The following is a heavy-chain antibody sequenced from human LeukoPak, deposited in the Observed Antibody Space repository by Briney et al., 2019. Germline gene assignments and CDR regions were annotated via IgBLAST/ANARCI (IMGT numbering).Heavy chain of an antibody. V-gene: IGHV5-51*01. CDR1: GYYFDSYW. CDR2: IYPDDSDT. Sequence: TGESLQISCKGSGYYFDSYWIAWGRQMPGKGLEWMGIIYPDDSDTRYSPSFQGQVTISVDKSISTIYLQWSSLKASDTAMYYCFMNTLDSWGQGTLVTVSS. J-gene: IGHJ4*02. D-gene: IGHD3-16*01. CDR3: FMNTLDS.